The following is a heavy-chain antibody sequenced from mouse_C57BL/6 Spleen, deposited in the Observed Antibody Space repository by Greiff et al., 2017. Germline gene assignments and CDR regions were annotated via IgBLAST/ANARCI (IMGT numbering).Heavy chain of an antibody. V-gene: IGHV1-69*01. Sequence: VQLQQSGAELVMPGASVKLSCKASGYTFTSYWMHWVKQRPGQGLEWIGEIDPSDSYTNYNQKFKGKSTLTVDKSSSTAYMQLSSLTSEDSAVYYCARTLGRYYAMDYWGQGTSVTVSS. J-gene: IGHJ4*01. CDR2: IDPSDSYT. CDR1: GYTFTSYW. CDR3: ARTLGRYYAMDY. D-gene: IGHD3-3*01.